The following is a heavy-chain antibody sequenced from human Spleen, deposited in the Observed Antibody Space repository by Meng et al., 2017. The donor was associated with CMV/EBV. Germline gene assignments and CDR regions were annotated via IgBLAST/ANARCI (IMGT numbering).Heavy chain of an antibody. CDR2: IRYDGSNK. J-gene: IGHJ5*02. V-gene: IGHV3-30*02. CDR1: GFTFSSYG. D-gene: IGHD6-13*01. Sequence: GESLKISCAASGFTFSSYGMHWVRQAPGKGLEWVAFIRYDGSNKYYADSVKGRFTIFRDSSKNTVYLEMNSLRAEDTALYYCAKDSTYSAWGQGTLVTVSS. CDR3: AKDSTYSA.